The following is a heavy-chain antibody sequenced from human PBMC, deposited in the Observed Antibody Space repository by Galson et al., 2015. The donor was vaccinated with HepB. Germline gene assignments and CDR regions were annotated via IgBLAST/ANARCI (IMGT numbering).Heavy chain of an antibody. CDR1: GFTFSSYG. Sequence: SLRLSCAASGFTFSSYGMHWVRQAPGKGLEWVAVISYDGSNKYYADSVKGRFTISRDNAKNSLYLQMNSLRAEDTAVYYCVRIKSSSSCFDYWGQGTLVTVSS. J-gene: IGHJ4*02. V-gene: IGHV3-30*03. CDR2: ISYDGSNK. CDR3: VRIKSSSSCFDY. D-gene: IGHD6-6*01.